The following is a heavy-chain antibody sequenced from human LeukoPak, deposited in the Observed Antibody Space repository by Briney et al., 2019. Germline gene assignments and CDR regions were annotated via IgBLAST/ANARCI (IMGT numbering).Heavy chain of an antibody. CDR1: GGTFSSYA. Sequence: ASVKVSCKASGGTFSSYAISWVRQAPGQGLEWMGGIIPIFGTANYAQKFQGRVTITADESTSTAYMELSSLRSEDTAVYYCASGYCSGGSCPDYYYYYMDVWGKGTTVTVSS. CDR2: IIPIFGTA. D-gene: IGHD2-15*01. V-gene: IGHV1-69*01. J-gene: IGHJ6*03. CDR3: ASGYCSGGSCPDYYYYYMDV.